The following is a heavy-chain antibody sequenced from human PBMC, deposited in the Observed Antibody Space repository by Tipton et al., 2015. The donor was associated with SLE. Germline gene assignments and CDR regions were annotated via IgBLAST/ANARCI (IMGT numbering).Heavy chain of an antibody. CDR1: GDSLSGQY. D-gene: IGHD2-2*01. CDR3: ARDGYCSTSNCRTSGYMDV. Sequence: TLSLTCSVYGDSLSGQYWSWIRQPPGKGLEWIGYIYYSGNTNYNPSLKSRVTISVDTSKSQFSLQLTSVTAADTAVYYCARDGYCSTSNCRTSGYMDVWGKGTMVNVSS. V-gene: IGHV4-59*11. CDR2: IYYSGNT. J-gene: IGHJ6*03.